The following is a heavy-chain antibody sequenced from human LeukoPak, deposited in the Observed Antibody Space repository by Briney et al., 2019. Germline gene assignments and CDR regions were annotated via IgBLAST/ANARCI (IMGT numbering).Heavy chain of an antibody. V-gene: IGHV3-30*02. J-gene: IGHJ3*02. CDR2: IRYDGSNK. CDR1: GFTFSSYG. Sequence: GGSLRLSCAASGFTFSSYGMHWVRQAPGKGLEWVAFIRYDGSNKYYADSVKGRFTISRDNSKNTLYLQMNSLRAEDTAVYYCAKEYSVWFGELPKENAFDIWGQGTMVTVSS. D-gene: IGHD3-10*01. CDR3: AKEYSVWFGELPKENAFDI.